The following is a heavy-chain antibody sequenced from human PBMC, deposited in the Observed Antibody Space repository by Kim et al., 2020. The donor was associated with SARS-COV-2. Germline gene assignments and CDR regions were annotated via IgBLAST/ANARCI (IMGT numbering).Heavy chain of an antibody. CDR3: AREAVAGSFDY. CDR1: GYTFTTFA. V-gene: IGHV1-3*01. D-gene: IGHD6-19*01. J-gene: IGHJ4*02. Sequence: ASVKDSCKASGYTFTTFALYWVRRAPGQRREGMGWINGGNGNTRYSQKFQARVSITRDTSATTAYLELSGLRSEDTAVYYCAREAVAGSFDYWGQGTLVTVSS. CDR2: INGGNGNT.